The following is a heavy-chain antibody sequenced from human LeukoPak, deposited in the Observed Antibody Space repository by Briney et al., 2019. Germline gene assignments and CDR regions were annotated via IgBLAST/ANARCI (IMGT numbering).Heavy chain of an antibody. V-gene: IGHV3-7*01. D-gene: IGHD6-19*01. J-gene: IGHJ5*01. Sequence: GGFLRLSCAVSGFTLSDYWMSWVRQAPGKGPEWVASIKPDGSETNYVDSVKGRFTISRDNAKNSLYLQLSALRAEDTAVYSCARRLAVAGVGDSWGQGALVTVSS. CDR3: ARRLAVAGVGDS. CDR1: GFTLSDYW. CDR2: IKPDGSET.